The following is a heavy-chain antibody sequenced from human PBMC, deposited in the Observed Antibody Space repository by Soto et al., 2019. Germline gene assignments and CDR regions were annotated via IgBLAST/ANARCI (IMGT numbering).Heavy chain of an antibody. Sequence: SETLSLTCAVSGGSISSGGYSWNWIRQPPGKGLEWIGYIYHSGSTVYNPSFKSRVTISVDTSKNQFSLKLNSVTAADTAVYYCARDLWGYCGTDCYPLDVWGQGTTVTVSS. CDR3: ARDLWGYCGTDCYPLDV. CDR2: IYHSGST. D-gene: IGHD2-21*02. V-gene: IGHV4-30-2*01. CDR1: GGSISSGGYS. J-gene: IGHJ6*02.